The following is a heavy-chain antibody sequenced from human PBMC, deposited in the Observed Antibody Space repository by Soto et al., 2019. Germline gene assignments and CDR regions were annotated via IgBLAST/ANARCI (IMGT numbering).Heavy chain of an antibody. Sequence: VACKAAGGTFSSYAMGWVRQAPGQGLEWMGGIIPPFGTANYATKFQGRVTITADASTSPAYIELSTLRSEDTAVYYCATYYDSSGYYYYHYGMDVWGQGTTVTVSS. CDR1: GGTFSSYA. J-gene: IGHJ6*02. D-gene: IGHD3-22*01. CDR2: IIPPFGTA. V-gene: IGHV1-69*01. CDR3: ATYYDSSGYYYYHYGMDV.